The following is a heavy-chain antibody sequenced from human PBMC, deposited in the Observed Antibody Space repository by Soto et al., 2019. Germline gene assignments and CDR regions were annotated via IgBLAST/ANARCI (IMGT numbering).Heavy chain of an antibody. CDR2: IYSGGST. V-gene: IGHV3-66*01. Sequence: EVQLVESGGGLVQPGGSLRLSCTASGFTVSSNYMSWVRQAPGKGLEWVSVIYSGGSTYYADSVKGRFTISRDNSKNTLYLQMNSLRTEDTAVFYCARGSGGYYHLDHWGQGTLVTVSS. J-gene: IGHJ4*02. CDR3: ARGSGGYYHLDH. D-gene: IGHD3-10*01. CDR1: GFTVSSNY.